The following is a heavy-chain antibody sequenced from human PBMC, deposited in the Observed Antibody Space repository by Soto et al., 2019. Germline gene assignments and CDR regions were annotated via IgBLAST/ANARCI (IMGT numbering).Heavy chain of an antibody. CDR1: GFTFSSYG. Sequence: GGSLRLSCAASGFTFSSYGMHWVRQAPGKGLEWVAVIWYDGSNKYYADSVKGRFTISRDNSKNTLYLQMNSLRAEDTAVYYCARDLHPRGDSYYYDSSGYPDYWGQGTLVTVSS. J-gene: IGHJ4*02. D-gene: IGHD3-22*01. V-gene: IGHV3-33*01. CDR3: ARDLHPRGDSYYYDSSGYPDY. CDR2: IWYDGSNK.